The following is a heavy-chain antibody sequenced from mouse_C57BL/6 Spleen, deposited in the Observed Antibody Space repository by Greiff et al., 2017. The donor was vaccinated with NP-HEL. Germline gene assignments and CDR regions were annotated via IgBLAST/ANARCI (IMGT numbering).Heavy chain of an antibody. D-gene: IGHD1-1*01. CDR2: IHPNSGST. CDR1: GYTFTSYW. CDR3: ASPYYAGSSYVLYWYFDV. J-gene: IGHJ1*03. Sequence: QVQLQQPGAELVKPGASVKLSCKASGYTFTSYWMHWVKQRPGQGLEWIGMIHPNSGSTNYNEKFKSKATLTVDKSSSTAYMQISSLTSEGSAVYYCASPYYAGSSYVLYWYFDVWGTGTTVTVSS. V-gene: IGHV1-64*01.